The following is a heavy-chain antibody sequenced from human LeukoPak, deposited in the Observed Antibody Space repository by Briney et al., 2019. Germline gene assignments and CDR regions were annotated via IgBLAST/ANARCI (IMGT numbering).Heavy chain of an antibody. J-gene: IGHJ4*02. CDR3: ARDLSWYSSSPHDY. CDR1: GYTFTSYG. CDR2: ISGYNGET. V-gene: IGHV1-18*01. D-gene: IGHD6-13*01. Sequence: GASVKVSCKASGYTFTSYGISWVRQAPGQGLEWMGWISGYNGETNYPQKVQGRVTMTTDTSTSTAYMELRSLRSDDTAVYYCARDLSWYSSSPHDYWGQGTLVTVSS.